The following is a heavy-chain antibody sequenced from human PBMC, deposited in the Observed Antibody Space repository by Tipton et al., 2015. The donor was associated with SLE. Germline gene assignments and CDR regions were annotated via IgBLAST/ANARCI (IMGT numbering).Heavy chain of an antibody. D-gene: IGHD3-3*02. V-gene: IGHV4-59*12. CDR1: NGSMSRYY. CDR2: IYYSGST. CDR3: ARGTHFYGYYGS. Sequence: LRLSCSVSNGSMSRYYWSWIRQPPGKGLEWIGYIYYSGSTNYNPSFKSRVTISLDMSRNQFSLKLISMTAADTAVYFYARGTHFYGYYGSWGQGALVTVAS. J-gene: IGHJ4*02.